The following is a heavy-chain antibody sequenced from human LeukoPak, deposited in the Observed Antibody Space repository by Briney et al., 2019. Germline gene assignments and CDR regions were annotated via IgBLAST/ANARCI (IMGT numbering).Heavy chain of an antibody. V-gene: IGHV1-69*06. CDR3: ANWNDGFDY. CDR2: IIPIFCTA. Sequence: SVKVSCKASGGTFSSYAIIWVRQAPGQGLEWMGGIIPIFCTANYAQKFQCRVTITADKSTSTAYMELSSLRSEDTAVYYCANWNDGFDYWGQGTLVTVSS. D-gene: IGHD1-20*01. CDR1: GGTFSSYA. J-gene: IGHJ4*02.